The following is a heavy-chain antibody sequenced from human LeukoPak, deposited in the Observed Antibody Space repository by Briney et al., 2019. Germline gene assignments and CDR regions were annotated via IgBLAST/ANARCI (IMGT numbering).Heavy chain of an antibody. CDR2: IKSKSDGGTK. Sequence: GGSLRLSCAASGFTFSRYWMSWVRQAPGKGLEWVGRIKSKSDGGTKDYAAPVKGRFTISRDDSKNTLYLQMNSLKTEDTAVYYCITPRYYYDSSGYLNWGQGTLVTVSS. CDR1: GFTFSRYW. CDR3: ITPRYYYDSSGYLN. V-gene: IGHV3-15*01. J-gene: IGHJ4*02. D-gene: IGHD3-22*01.